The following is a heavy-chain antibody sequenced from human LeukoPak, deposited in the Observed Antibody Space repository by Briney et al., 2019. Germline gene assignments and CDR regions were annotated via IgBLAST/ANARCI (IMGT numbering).Heavy chain of an antibody. Sequence: SETLSLTCTVSGGSISSGSYYWSWIRQPAGKGLEWIGRIYTSGSTNYNPSLRSRVTISVDTSKNQFSLKLSSVTAADTAVYYCARLYGSGSSLYFDYWGQGTLVTVSS. CDR3: ARLYGSGSSLYFDY. D-gene: IGHD3-10*01. CDR1: GGSISSGSYY. V-gene: IGHV4-61*02. J-gene: IGHJ4*02. CDR2: IYTSGST.